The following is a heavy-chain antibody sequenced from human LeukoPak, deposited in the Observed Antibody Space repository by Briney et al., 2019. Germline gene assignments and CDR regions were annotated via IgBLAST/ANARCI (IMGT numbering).Heavy chain of an antibody. V-gene: IGHV3-23*01. CDR1: GFTFSSYA. CDR3: AKDGTFSGYYGDY. Sequence: GGSLRLSCAASGFTFSSYAMSWVRQAPGKGLEWVSAISGSGGSTYYADSVKGRFTISRDNSKNTLYLQTNSLRAEDTAVYYCAKDGTFSGYYGDYWGQGTLVTVSS. J-gene: IGHJ4*02. CDR2: ISGSGGST. D-gene: IGHD3-22*01.